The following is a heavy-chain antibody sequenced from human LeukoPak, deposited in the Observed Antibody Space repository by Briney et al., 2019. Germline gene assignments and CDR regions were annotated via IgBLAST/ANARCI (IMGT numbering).Heavy chain of an antibody. D-gene: IGHD3-10*02. Sequence: GGTLRLSCAASGFTFSSYGMSWVRQAPGKGLEWVSGISGSGVSTYYADSVKGRFTISRDNSKNTLYLRMNSLRAEDTAVYYCAELGITMIGGVWGKGTTDTISS. CDR1: GFTFSSYG. CDR3: AELGITMIGGV. CDR2: ISGSGVST. J-gene: IGHJ6*04. V-gene: IGHV3-23*01.